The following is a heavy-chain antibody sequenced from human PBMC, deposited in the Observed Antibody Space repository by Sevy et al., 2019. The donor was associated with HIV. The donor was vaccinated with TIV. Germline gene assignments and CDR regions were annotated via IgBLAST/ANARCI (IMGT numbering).Heavy chain of an antibody. J-gene: IGHJ4*02. Sequence: ASVKVSCKASGYTFTGYYMHWVRQAPGQGLEWIGWINPNSGGTNYAQKFQGRVTMTRDTSISTAYMELSRLRSDDTAVYYCARDPLPFSYDSSGYYLFDYWGQGSLVTVSS. CDR1: GYTFTGYY. CDR3: ARDPLPFSYDSSGYYLFDY. D-gene: IGHD3-22*01. CDR2: INPNSGGT. V-gene: IGHV1-2*02.